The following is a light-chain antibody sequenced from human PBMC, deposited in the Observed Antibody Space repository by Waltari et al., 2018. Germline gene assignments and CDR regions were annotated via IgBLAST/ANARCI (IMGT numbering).Light chain of an antibody. V-gene: IGKV1-12*01. CDR1: QGISTW. J-gene: IGKJ4*01. Sequence: DTQMTQSPSAVSASVGDRLTITCRASQGISTWLAWYQQKPGKAPKLLIYSASRLQNGVPSRVSGSGYGTDFTLTISSLQPEDFATYYCQQAKTFPLTFGGGTKVEIK. CDR2: SAS. CDR3: QQAKTFPLT.